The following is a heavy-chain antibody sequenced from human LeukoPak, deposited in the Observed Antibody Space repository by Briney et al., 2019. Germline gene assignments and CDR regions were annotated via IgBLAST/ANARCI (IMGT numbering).Heavy chain of an antibody. D-gene: IGHD3-10*01. J-gene: IGHJ6*03. Sequence: GGSLRLSCAASGFTFSSYGIHWVRQAPGKGLEWVAFIRYDGSNKYYADSVKGRFTIYRDNSKNTLYLQMNSLRAEDTAIYYCTKGIYYYYYMDVWGKGTTVTVSS. CDR3: TKGIYYYYYMDV. V-gene: IGHV3-30*02. CDR2: IRYDGSNK. CDR1: GFTFSSYG.